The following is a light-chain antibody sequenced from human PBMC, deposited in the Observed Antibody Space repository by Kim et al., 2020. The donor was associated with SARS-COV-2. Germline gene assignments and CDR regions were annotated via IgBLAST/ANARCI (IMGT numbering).Light chain of an antibody. V-gene: IGLV3-1*01. Sequence: SYELTQPPSVSVSPGQTASITCSGDKLGNKYACXYQQKPGQSPAVVIYQDTKRPSGIPERFSGSNSGNTATLTISGTQAMDEADYYCQAWDSSTAVFGGG. J-gene: IGLJ3*02. CDR2: QDT. CDR1: KLGNKY. CDR3: QAWDSSTAV.